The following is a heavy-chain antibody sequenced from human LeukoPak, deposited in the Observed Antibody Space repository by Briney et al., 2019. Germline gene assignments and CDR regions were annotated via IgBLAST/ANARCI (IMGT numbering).Heavy chain of an antibody. V-gene: IGHV3-30*02. CDR2: TRDDGSKN. Sequence: PGGSLRLSCAASGFSFSRYGMHWVRQAPGKGLEWVAYTRDDGSKNWSGDFVKGRFSIFRDNSKSTLYLQMNSLRREDAAVYYCANGDCRGGRCSSGAYWGQGTLVTVYS. CDR3: ANGDCRGGRCSSGAY. D-gene: IGHD2-15*01. CDR1: GFSFSRYG. J-gene: IGHJ4*02.